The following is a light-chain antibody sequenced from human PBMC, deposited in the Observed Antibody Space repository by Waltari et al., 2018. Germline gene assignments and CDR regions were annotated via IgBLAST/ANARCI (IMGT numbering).Light chain of an antibody. CDR1: SSDVGGYKY. Sequence: QSALTQPPSASGSPGQSVTISCTGTSSDVGGYKYVSWYRQHPGKAPKLMMYEVTKRPAGVPDRFSGSKSGNTASLTVSGLQAEDEADYYCSSSVGSNNLHVVFGGGTKLTVL. J-gene: IGLJ2*01. V-gene: IGLV2-8*01. CDR3: SSSVGSNNLHVV. CDR2: EVT.